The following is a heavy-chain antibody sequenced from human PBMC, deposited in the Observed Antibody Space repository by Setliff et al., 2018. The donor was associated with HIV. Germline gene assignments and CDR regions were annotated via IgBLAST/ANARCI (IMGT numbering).Heavy chain of an antibody. D-gene: IGHD1-1*01. CDR3: AKGLRPYKAPPDF. Sequence: SETLSLTCTVSGGSISSSSYYWGWIRQPPGKGLEWIGSIHYSGNTYYSPSLKSRVTISRDDAKNSLYLQMNSLRPEDSALYYCAKGLRPYKAPPDFWGQGTLVTVSS. CDR2: IHYSGNT. V-gene: IGHV4-39*02. J-gene: IGHJ4*02. CDR1: GGSISSSSYY.